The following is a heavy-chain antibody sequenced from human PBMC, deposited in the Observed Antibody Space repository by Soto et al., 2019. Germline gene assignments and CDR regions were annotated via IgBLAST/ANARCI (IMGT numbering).Heavy chain of an antibody. CDR1: GFTFSSYG. D-gene: IGHD3-10*01. J-gene: IGHJ4*02. CDR3: AKDLGSGSYYAPFDY. V-gene: IGHV3-30*18. Sequence: QVQLVESGGGVVQPGRSLRLSCAASGFTFSSYGMHWVRQAPGKGLEWVAVISYDGSNKYYADSVKGRFTISRDNSKNTLYLQMNSLRAEDRAVYYCAKDLGSGSYYAPFDYWGQGTLVTVSS. CDR2: ISYDGSNK.